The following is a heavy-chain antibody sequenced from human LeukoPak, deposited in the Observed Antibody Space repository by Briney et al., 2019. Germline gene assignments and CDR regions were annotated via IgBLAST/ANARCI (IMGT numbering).Heavy chain of an antibody. V-gene: IGHV3-33*01. CDR1: GFTFGSYG. J-gene: IGHJ4*02. CDR2: IWYDGSNK. CDR3: ARDNEYYFDY. Sequence: GRSLRLSCAASGFTFGSYGMHWVRQAPGKGLEWVAVIWYDGSNKYYADSVKGRFTISRDNSKNTLYLQMNSLRAEDTAVYYCARDNEYYFDYWGQGTLVTVSS. D-gene: IGHD1-1*01.